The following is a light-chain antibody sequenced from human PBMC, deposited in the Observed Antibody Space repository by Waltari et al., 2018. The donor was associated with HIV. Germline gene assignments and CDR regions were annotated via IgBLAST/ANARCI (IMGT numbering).Light chain of an antibody. V-gene: IGLV1-44*01. CDR2: NDN. CDR1: SSNIDFHA. CDR3: AAWDDRLTQVL. J-gene: IGLJ2*01. Sequence: QSVPTQPPSASGTPGQRVTISCSGSSSNIDFHAVNWYHQLPGTAPKLLIYNDNQRPSGVPDRFSGSKSGTSASLAISGLQSEDEADYYCAAWDDRLTQVLFGGGTKLTVL.